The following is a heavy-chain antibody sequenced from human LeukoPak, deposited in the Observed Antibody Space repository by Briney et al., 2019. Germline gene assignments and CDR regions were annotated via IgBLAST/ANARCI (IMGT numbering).Heavy chain of an antibody. CDR1: GGSISSYY. V-gene: IGHV4-59*08. D-gene: IGHD2-2*01. Sequence: SETLSLTSTVSGGSISSYYWSWIRQPPGKGLEWIGYIYYSGSTNYNPSLKSRVTISVDTSKNQFSLKLSSVTAADTAVYYCARLVVVVPAAIPKYNWFDPWGQGTLVTVSS. CDR3: ARLVVVVPAAIPKYNWFDP. CDR2: IYYSGST. J-gene: IGHJ5*02.